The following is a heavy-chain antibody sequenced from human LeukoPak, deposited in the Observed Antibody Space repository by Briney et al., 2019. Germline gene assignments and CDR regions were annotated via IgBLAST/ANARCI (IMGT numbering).Heavy chain of an antibody. CDR3: AKGLRTGVGPYMGYHYYMDV. D-gene: IGHD3-16*01. CDR2: ISSSGSTI. CDR1: GFTFSDYY. V-gene: IGHV3-11*01. J-gene: IGHJ6*03. Sequence: GGSLRLSCAASGFTFSDYYMSWIRQAPGKGLEWVSYISSSGSTIYYADSVKGRFTISRDNSYNTVSLQMNSLRDEDTGVYYCAKGLRTGVGPYMGYHYYMDVWGKGATVTVSS.